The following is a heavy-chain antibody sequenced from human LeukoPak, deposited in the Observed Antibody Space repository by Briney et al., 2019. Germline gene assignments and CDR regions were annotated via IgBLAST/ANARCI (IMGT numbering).Heavy chain of an antibody. D-gene: IGHD3-3*01. V-gene: IGHV1-46*01. Sequence: ASVKVSCKASGYTFTSYEMHWARQAPGQGLEWMGIINPSGGSTNYAQKFQGRVTMTRDTSTSTVYMELSSLRSEDTAVYYCARDDPTIFGVVIPYGMDVWGQGTTVTVSS. CDR3: ARDDPTIFGVVIPYGMDV. CDR2: INPSGGST. J-gene: IGHJ6*02. CDR1: GYTFTSYE.